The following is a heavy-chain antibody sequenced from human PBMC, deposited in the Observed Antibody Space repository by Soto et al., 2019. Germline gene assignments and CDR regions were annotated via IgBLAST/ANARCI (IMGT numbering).Heavy chain of an antibody. CDR2: INHTGGA. V-gene: IGHV4-34*01. Sequence: SETLSLTCAVSGGFFSSYYWSWIRQPPGKGLEWIAEINHTGGASYNPSLKSRVTISVDTSKNHFSLKLTSVAAADTAVYYCATSVLLGSWETKWGQGTLVTVSS. J-gene: IGHJ4*01. CDR3: ATSVLLGSWETK. CDR1: GGFFSSYY. D-gene: IGHD1-26*01.